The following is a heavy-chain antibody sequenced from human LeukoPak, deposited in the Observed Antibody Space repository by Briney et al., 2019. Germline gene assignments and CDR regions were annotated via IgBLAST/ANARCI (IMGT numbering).Heavy chain of an antibody. J-gene: IGHJ4*02. Sequence: GGSLRLSCAASGFTFSSYWMHWVRQAPGKGLVWVSRINSDGRSTSYADSVKGRFTISRDNSKNTLYLQMNSLRAEDTAVYYCAKDRGYCSGGSCYSRPVGYWGQGTLVTVSS. V-gene: IGHV3-74*01. D-gene: IGHD2-15*01. CDR2: INSDGRST. CDR1: GFTFSSYW. CDR3: AKDRGYCSGGSCYSRPVGY.